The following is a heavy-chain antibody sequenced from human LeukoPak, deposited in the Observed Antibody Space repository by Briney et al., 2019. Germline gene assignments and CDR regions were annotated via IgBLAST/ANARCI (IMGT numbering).Heavy chain of an antibody. J-gene: IGHJ3*02. D-gene: IGHD1-26*01. Sequence: GASVKVSCKASGYSFTIYDMNWVRQAPGQGLEWMGWMNPRSGDTDYAQRFEGRVTMTRSASISTAYMELINLRSEDTAVYYCARGTRTAFDIWGQGTMVTVSS. CDR1: GYSFTIYD. V-gene: IGHV1-8*02. CDR3: ARGTRTAFDI. CDR2: MNPRSGDT.